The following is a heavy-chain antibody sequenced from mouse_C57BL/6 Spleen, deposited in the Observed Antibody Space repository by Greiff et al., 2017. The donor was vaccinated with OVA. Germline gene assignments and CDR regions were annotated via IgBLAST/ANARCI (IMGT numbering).Heavy chain of an antibody. D-gene: IGHD1-1*01. CDR3: ARGNYGSSYGY. Sequence: EVQLVESGGGLVKPGGSLKLSCAASGFTFSSYAMSWVRQTPEKRLEWVATISDGGSYTYYPDNVKGRFTISRDNAKNNLYLQMSHLKSEDTAMYYCARGNYGSSYGYWGQGTTLTVSS. J-gene: IGHJ2*01. CDR1: GFTFSSYA. CDR2: ISDGGSYT. V-gene: IGHV5-4*01.